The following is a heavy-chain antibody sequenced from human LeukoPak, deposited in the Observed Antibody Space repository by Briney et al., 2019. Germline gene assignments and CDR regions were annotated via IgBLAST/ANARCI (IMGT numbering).Heavy chain of an antibody. CDR1: GDSISNYF. D-gene: IGHD3-3*01. J-gene: IGHJ6*02. Sequence: SETLSLTCTVSGDSISNYFWSWIRQPPGKGLEWIGYIYDSGSTNYNPSLKSRVTISVDTSKNQFSLKLNSVTAADTAVYYCARVGGTNFYYYGLDVWGQGTTVTVSS. V-gene: IGHV4-59*01. CDR2: IYDSGST. CDR3: ARVGGTNFYYYGLDV.